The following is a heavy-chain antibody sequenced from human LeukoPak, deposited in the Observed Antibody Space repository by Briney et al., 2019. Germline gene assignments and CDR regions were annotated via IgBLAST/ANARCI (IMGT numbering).Heavy chain of an antibody. CDR3: ADRAVWRELSLRY. CDR1: GFPAISND. Sequence: PGGSLRPSCAASGFPAISNDMSGVRQAPGQGLEWDSVIYSGGSTYYADSLKGRFTIPGDNTKNTVYLPMDRLRAEDPAVYYWADRAVWRELSLRYWGQGPLVTVPS. J-gene: IGHJ1*01. CDR2: IYSGGST. V-gene: IGHV3-53*01. D-gene: IGHD3-16*02.